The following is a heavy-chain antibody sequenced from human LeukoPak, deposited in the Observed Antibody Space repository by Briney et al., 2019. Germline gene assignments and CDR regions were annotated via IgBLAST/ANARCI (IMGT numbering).Heavy chain of an antibody. CDR2: VSGSAYST. Sequence: GGSLRLSCAASGFTFTNYVFSWVRQAPGKGLEWVSTVSGSAYSTYYADSVKGRFTVFRDNSKNTVDLQMNSLRAEDTAVYYCARYSLSSSKYYYYYIDVWGKGTTVTVSS. D-gene: IGHD5/OR15-5a*01. CDR1: GFTFTNYV. V-gene: IGHV3-23*01. CDR3: ARYSLSSSKYYYYYIDV. J-gene: IGHJ6*03.